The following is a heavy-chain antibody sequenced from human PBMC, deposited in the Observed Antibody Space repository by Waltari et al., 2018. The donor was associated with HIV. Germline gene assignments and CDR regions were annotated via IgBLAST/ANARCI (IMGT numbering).Heavy chain of an antibody. J-gene: IGHJ4*02. V-gene: IGHV4-39*01. D-gene: IGHD1-1*01. CDR2: VFYTGSV. Sequence: QVQVRESGPRLVRPSETLSLNCTVLGASLSGGSYFWAWIRQSPGKGLEWIGAVFYTGSVHDNPSLGGRVNISMDTSNSHFSRNLDSVTAADTAVYHCARQLWDAPWNWGPGTLVTVSS. CDR1: GASLSGGSYF. CDR3: ARQLWDAPWN.